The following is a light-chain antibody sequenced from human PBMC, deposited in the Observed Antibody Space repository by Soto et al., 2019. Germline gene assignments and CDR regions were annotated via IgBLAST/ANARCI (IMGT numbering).Light chain of an antibody. V-gene: IGKV1-12*01. J-gene: IGKJ3*01. CDR1: QAILSW. CDR2: ASS. CDR3: QQANSFPIT. Sequence: DIQMTQSPSSVSASVGDRVTITCRASQAILSWLAWYQQKPGEAPRLLIYASSNLQSRVPSRFSGSGSGTDFTLTISSLQLEDFATYYCQQANSFPITFGPGTRLDIK.